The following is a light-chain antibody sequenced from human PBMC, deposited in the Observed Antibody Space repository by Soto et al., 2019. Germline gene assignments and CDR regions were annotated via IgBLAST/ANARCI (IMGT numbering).Light chain of an antibody. CDR3: QQYGSSSWT. J-gene: IGKJ1*01. CDR1: QSVSSSY. Sequence: EIVLTQSPGTLSLSPGERATLSCRASQSVSSSYLAWYQHKPGQAPRLLIYGASSRATGIPDRFSGSGSGTDFTLTISRLEPEDFALYYCQQYGSSSWTFGRGTTVEIK. V-gene: IGKV3-20*01. CDR2: GAS.